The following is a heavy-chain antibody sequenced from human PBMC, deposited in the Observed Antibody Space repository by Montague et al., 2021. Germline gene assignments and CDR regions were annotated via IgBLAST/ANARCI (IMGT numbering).Heavy chain of an antibody. CDR3: AREWSAFDF. CDR1: GDSMNTYK. Sequence: SETLSLTCTVSGDSMNTYKWNWIRQPPGKGLEWIGYIYSSGNTNYNPSLKSRVTISVDTSRNQFSLEVRSVTAADTAKYYCAREWSAFDFWGRGIMVTVSS. V-gene: IGHV4-59*01. J-gene: IGHJ3*01. CDR2: IYSSGNT. D-gene: IGHD1-26*01.